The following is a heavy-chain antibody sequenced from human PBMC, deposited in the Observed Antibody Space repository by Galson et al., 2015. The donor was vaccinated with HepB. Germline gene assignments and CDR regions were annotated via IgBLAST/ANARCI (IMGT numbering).Heavy chain of an antibody. Sequence: SLRLSCAASGFTFSDYYMSWIRQAPGKGLEWVSYISSSSSYTNYADSVKGRFTISRDNAKNSLYLQMNSLRAEDTAVYYCARLSIAVAPREVGGWFDPWGQGTLVTVSS. CDR1: GFTFSDYY. J-gene: IGHJ5*02. CDR2: ISSSSSYT. D-gene: IGHD6-19*01. CDR3: ARLSIAVAPREVGGWFDP. V-gene: IGHV3-11*03.